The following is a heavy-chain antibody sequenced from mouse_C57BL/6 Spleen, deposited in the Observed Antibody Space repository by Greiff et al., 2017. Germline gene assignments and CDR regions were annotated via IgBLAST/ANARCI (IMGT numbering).Heavy chain of an antibody. V-gene: IGHV1-69*01. Sequence: QVQLQQPGAELVMPGASVKLSCKASGYTFTSYWMHWVKQRPGQGLEWIGEIDPSASYTNYTQKFKGKSTLTVDKSSSTAYMQLSSLTSEDSAVYYCARNYGSSYRGFAYWGQGTLVTVSA. J-gene: IGHJ3*01. CDR1: GYTFTSYW. D-gene: IGHD1-1*01. CDR3: ARNYGSSYRGFAY. CDR2: IDPSASYT.